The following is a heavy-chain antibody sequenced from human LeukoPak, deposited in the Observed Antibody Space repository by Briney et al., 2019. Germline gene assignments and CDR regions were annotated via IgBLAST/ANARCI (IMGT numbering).Heavy chain of an antibody. V-gene: IGHV4-59*12. CDR3: AREVTSYYYDSSGYYSFEF. Sequence: SETLPLTCTVSGVYISSDYWSWIRPPPGKGLDWIGYIYYSGRTYYNPSLKRRLTISVETSKNQLSLKLRPVTPAHTPMYYCAREVTSYYYDSSGYYSFEFWGQGTLVTVSS. D-gene: IGHD3-22*01. CDR2: IYYSGRT. J-gene: IGHJ4*02. CDR1: GVYISSDY.